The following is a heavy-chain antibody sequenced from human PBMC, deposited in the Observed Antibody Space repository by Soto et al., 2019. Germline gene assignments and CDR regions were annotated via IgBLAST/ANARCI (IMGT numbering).Heavy chain of an antibody. CDR1: GFTFSSYA. CDR2: ISYDGSNK. Sequence: GGSLRLSCAASGFTFSSYAMHWVRQAPGKGLEWVAVISYDGSNKYYADSVKGRFTISRDNSKNTLYLQMNSLRAEDTAVYYCARDPGSSWSSFDYWGQGTLVTVSS. J-gene: IGHJ4*02. CDR3: ARDPGSSWSSFDY. D-gene: IGHD6-13*01. V-gene: IGHV3-30-3*01.